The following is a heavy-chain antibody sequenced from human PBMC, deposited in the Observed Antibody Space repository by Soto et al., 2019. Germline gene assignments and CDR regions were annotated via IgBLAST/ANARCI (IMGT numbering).Heavy chain of an antibody. J-gene: IGHJ4*02. CDR3: ARDLGGWPDY. CDR1: GYTFTSYG. D-gene: IGHD6-19*01. CDR2: INAGNGNT. Sequence: GASVKVSCKASGYTFTSYGISWVRQAPGQGLEWMGWINAGNGNTKYSQKFQDRVTITRDTSASTAYMELSSLRSEDTAVYYCARDLGGWPDYWGQGTLVNVSS. V-gene: IGHV1-3*01.